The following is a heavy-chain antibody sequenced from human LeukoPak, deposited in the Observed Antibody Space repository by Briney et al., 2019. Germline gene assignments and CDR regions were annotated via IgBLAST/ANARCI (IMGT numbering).Heavy chain of an antibody. J-gene: IGHJ5*02. CDR1: GGTFSIYA. Sequence: ASVTVSFKASGGTFSIYAISWVRQAPGQGLEWMGGIIPIFGTANCAQKFQGRVTITTDESTSTAYMELSSLRSEDTAVYYCARDKVLEMATYNWFDPWGQGTLVTVSS. CDR2: IIPIFGTA. CDR3: ARDKVLEMATYNWFDP. D-gene: IGHD5-24*01. V-gene: IGHV1-69*05.